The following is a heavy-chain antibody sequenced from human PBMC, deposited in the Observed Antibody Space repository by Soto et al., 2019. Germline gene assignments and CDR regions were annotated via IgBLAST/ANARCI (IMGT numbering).Heavy chain of an antibody. V-gene: IGHV4-31*03. Sequence: VQLQESGPGLVKSSQTLSLTCTVSGGSISSDGNYWSWIRQHPGKGLEWIGYIYYSGSTNYNPSLKSRVTISVDTCKNQFSLKLNSVTDADTAVYYCARARMVRGIIYFYGMDVWGQGTTVTVSS. CDR1: GGSISSDGNY. CDR2: IYYSGST. CDR3: ARARMVRGIIYFYGMDV. J-gene: IGHJ6*02. D-gene: IGHD3-10*01.